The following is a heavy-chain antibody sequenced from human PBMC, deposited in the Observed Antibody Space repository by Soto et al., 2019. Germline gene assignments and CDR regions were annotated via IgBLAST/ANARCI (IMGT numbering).Heavy chain of an antibody. D-gene: IGHD5-12*01. J-gene: IGHJ6*02. V-gene: IGHV4-59*01. CDR3: ARDSGYDWGFEYYYYGMDV. Sequence: SETLSLTCTVSGGSISSYYWSWIRQPPGKGLEWIGYIYYSGSTNYNPSLKSRVTISVDTSKNQFSLKLSSVTVADTAVYYCARDSGYDWGFEYYYYGMDVWGQGTTVTVSS. CDR1: GGSISSYY. CDR2: IYYSGST.